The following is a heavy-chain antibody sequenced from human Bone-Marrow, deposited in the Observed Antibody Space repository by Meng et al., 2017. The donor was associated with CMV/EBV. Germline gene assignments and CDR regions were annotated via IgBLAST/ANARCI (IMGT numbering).Heavy chain of an antibody. CDR3: ASLGSSGLNFDY. Sequence: SETLSLTCTVSGGSISSYYWSWIRQPPGKGLEWIGYVSYSGSTNYNPSLKSRVTISLDTSKNQFSLKLSSVTAADTAVYYCASLGSSGLNFDYWGQGTLVTVSS. D-gene: IGHD6-6*01. V-gene: IGHV4-59*01. CDR2: VSYSGST. CDR1: GGSISSYY. J-gene: IGHJ4*02.